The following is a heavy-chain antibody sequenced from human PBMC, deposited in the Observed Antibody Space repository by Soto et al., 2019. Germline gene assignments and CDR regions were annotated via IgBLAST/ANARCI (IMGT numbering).Heavy chain of an antibody. Sequence: AGGSLRLSCAASGFTFNTYAMTWVRQAPGRGLEWVSISSGNGATTYYADSVKGRFTISRDNSKNTLYLQMNSLRVEDTAIYYCAKDRPQRNTIFGVIGGGLDVGGQGTTVTVSS. CDR3: AKDRPQRNTIFGVIGGGLDV. V-gene: IGHV3-23*01. CDR2: SSGNGATT. D-gene: IGHD3-3*01. CDR1: GFTFNTYA. J-gene: IGHJ6*02.